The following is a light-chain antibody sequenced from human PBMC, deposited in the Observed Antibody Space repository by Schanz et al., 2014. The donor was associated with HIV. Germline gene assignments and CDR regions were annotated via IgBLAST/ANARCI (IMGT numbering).Light chain of an antibody. CDR1: RGISDY. CDR2: AAS. CDR3: QNYDSAPLT. V-gene: IGKV1-27*01. Sequence: DIQMTQSPSSLSASVGDRVTITCRASRGISDYLAWYQQKPGKLPELLIYAASTLQSGVPSRFSGSGSGTDFTLTISGLQPEDVASYYCQNYDSAPLTFGGGTKVEIK. J-gene: IGKJ4*01.